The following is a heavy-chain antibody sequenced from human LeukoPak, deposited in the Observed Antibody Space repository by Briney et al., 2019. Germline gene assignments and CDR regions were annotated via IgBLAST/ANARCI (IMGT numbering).Heavy chain of an antibody. Sequence: ASVKVSCKASGYTFTGYYMHWVRQAPGQGLEWMGWMNPNSGNTGYAQKFQGRVTMTRNTSISTAYMELSSLRSEDTAVYYCARGLFSSGWYKYYFDYWGQGTLVTVSS. CDR3: ARGLFSSGWYKYYFDY. J-gene: IGHJ4*02. CDR1: GYTFTGYY. V-gene: IGHV1-8*02. CDR2: MNPNSGNT. D-gene: IGHD6-19*01.